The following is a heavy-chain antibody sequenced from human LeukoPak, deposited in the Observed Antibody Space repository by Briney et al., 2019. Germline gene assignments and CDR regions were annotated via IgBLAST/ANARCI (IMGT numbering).Heavy chain of an antibody. J-gene: IGHJ4*02. CDR1: GFTFSSSG. CDR2: IHASGGRA. CDR3: AKDLRNGDNYGFLDY. V-gene: IGHV3-23*01. Sequence: GGSLRLSCAASGFTFSSSGMSWVRQTADKGLEWVSSIHASGGRAYYADSVKGRFIVSRDNSKNTLYLQMNSLRVEDTAIYYCAKDLRNGDNYGFLDYWGQGTLVTVSP. D-gene: IGHD4/OR15-4a*01.